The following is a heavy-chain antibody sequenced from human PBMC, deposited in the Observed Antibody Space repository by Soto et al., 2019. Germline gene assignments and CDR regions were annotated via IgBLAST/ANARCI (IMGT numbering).Heavy chain of an antibody. CDR1: GGAINSTNYF. V-gene: IGHV4-39*02. CDR2: IDYTGTT. Sequence: SETLSLTCTVSGGAINSTNYFWAWIRQPPGKGLEWIGSIDYTGTTYNNPSLKSRVIISVDTSKNNFSLKLGSVTAADTALYYCSRRAPAGFDPWGQGTLVTVSS. J-gene: IGHJ5*02. CDR3: SRRAPAGFDP.